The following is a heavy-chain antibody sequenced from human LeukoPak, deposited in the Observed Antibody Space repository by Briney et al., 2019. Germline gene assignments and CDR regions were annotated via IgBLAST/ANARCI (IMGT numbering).Heavy chain of an antibody. CDR3: ARQTPSYFDY. V-gene: IGHV3-7*04. J-gene: IGHJ4*02. CDR1: GFTLSSYW. Sequence: GGSLRLSCAASGFTLSSYWMSWVRQAPGKGLEWVANIKQDGSEKYYVDSVKGRFTISRDNAKNSLFLLMNSLRGEDTAVYYCARQTPSYFDYWGQGTLVTVSS. CDR2: IKQDGSEK.